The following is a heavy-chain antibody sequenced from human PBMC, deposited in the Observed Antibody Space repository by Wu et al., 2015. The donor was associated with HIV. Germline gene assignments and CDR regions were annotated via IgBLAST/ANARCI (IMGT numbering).Heavy chain of an antibody. Sequence: QVQLVQSGPEVKNPGASVKVSCKAFGYTFTSYGVSWVRQAPGQGLEWMGWISADNINTHYAQKLQGRVTLTTDTSTSTAYMEVRSLRSDDTAIYYCARSRFERDVIYGVTTNYYYYNMDVWDKGTTVTVSS. CDR1: GYTFTSYG. D-gene: IGHD3-3*01. CDR2: ISADNINT. J-gene: IGHJ6*03. CDR3: ARSRFERDVIYGVTTNYYYYNMDV. V-gene: IGHV1-18*01.